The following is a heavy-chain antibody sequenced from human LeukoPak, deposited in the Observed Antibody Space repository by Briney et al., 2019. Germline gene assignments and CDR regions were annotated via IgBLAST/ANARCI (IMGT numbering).Heavy chain of an antibody. CDR1: GFTFDDYA. D-gene: IGHD6-13*01. CDR2: ISWNSGSI. J-gene: IGHJ5*01. Sequence: PGRSLRLSCAAFGFTFDDYAMHWVRQAPGKGLEWVSGISWNSGSIGYADSVKGRFTISRDNAKNSLYLQMNSLRAEDTALYYCAKDRYSSSWYGGWFDSWGQGTLVTVSS. CDR3: AKDRYSSSWYGGWFDS. V-gene: IGHV3-9*01.